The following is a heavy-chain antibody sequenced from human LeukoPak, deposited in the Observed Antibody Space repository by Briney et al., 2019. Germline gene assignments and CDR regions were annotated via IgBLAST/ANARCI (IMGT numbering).Heavy chain of an antibody. V-gene: IGHV3-30*02. Sequence: GGSLRLSCAASGFTFSSYGMHWVRQAPGKGLAWVTFIRYDGNNKYYADSVKGRFTISRDNSKNTLYLQMNSLRAEDTAVYYCAKEFCAGTSCPSDYWGQGTLVTVPS. CDR3: AKEFCAGTSCPSDY. CDR1: GFTFSSYG. CDR2: IRYDGNNK. D-gene: IGHD2-2*01. J-gene: IGHJ4*02.